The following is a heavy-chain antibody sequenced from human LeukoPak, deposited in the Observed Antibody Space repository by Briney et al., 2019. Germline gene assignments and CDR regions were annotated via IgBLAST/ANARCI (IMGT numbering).Heavy chain of an antibody. D-gene: IGHD4-17*01. CDR3: AKLYNDYGDENFDY. V-gene: IGHV3-23*01. CDR1: GFTFSTYV. CDR2: ISGGRGST. J-gene: IGHJ4*02. Sequence: GGSLRLSRAASGFTFSTYVMSWVRQAPGKGLEWVSAISGGRGSTYYADSVKGRFTISRDHSKNTLYLQMNSLRAEDTAVYYCAKLYNDYGDENFDYWGQGTLVTVSS.